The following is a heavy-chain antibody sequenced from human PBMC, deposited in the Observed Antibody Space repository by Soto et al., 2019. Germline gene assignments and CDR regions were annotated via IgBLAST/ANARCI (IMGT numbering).Heavy chain of an antibody. V-gene: IGHV3-33*01. CDR1: GFTFSSYG. D-gene: IGHD2-21*02. CDR2: IWYDGSNK. J-gene: IGHJ4*02. Sequence: SLRLSCAASGFTFSSYGMHWVRQAPGKGLEWVAVIWYDGSNKYYADSVKGRFTISRDNSKNTLYLQMNSLRAEDTAVYYCARGGLTDYFDYWGQGTLVTVSS. CDR3: ARGGLTDYFDY.